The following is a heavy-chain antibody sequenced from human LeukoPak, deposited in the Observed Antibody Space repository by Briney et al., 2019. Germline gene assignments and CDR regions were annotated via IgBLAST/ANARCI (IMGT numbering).Heavy chain of an antibody. J-gene: IGHJ6*02. Sequence: RASVKISCKASGYTFTSSGISWVRQAPGQGLEWMGWISAYNGNTNYAQKLQGRVTMTTDASTSTDYQRLRRRSSDDTAVYYYTRQDYYDSSGYYYYYGMDVWGQGTTVTVS. D-gene: IGHD3-22*01. CDR1: GYTFTSSG. CDR2: ISAYNGNT. V-gene: IGHV1-18*01. CDR3: TRQDYYDSSGYYYYYGMDV.